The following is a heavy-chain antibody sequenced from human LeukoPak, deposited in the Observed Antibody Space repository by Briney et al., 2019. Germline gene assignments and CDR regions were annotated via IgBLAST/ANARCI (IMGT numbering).Heavy chain of an antibody. V-gene: IGHV4-59*08. J-gene: IGHJ4*02. D-gene: IGHD3-16*01. CDR2: IYYSGST. Sequence: PSETPSLTCTVSGGSISSYYWSWIRQPPGKGLEWIGYIYYSGSTNYNPSLKSRVTISVDTSKNQFSLKLSSVTAADTAVYYCARHDVTEDYFDYWGQGTLVTVSS. CDR1: GGSISSYY. CDR3: ARHDVTEDYFDY.